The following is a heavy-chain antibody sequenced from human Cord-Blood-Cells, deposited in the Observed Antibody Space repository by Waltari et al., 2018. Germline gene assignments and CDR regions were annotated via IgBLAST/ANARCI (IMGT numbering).Heavy chain of an antibody. CDR3: ARDMQQLVRGAFDI. CDR1: GFTVSSNY. D-gene: IGHD6-6*01. V-gene: IGHV3-53*02. Sequence: EVQLVETGGGLIQPGGSLRLSCAASGFTVSSNYMSWVRQAPGKGLEWVSVIYSGGSTYYEEAVKGRFTSYRDNSKNTLYRQMNSLRAEDTAVYYCARDMQQLVRGAFDIWGQGTMVTVSS. CDR2: IYSGGST. J-gene: IGHJ3*02.